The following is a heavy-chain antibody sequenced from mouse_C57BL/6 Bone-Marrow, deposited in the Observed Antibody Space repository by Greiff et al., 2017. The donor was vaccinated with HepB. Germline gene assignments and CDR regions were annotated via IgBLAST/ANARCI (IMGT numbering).Heavy chain of an antibody. J-gene: IGHJ2*01. CDR1: GYTFTSYW. V-gene: IGHV1-74*01. CDR2: IHPSDSDT. CDR3: AIEGGAAQSYLDY. Sequence: QVQLQQPGAELVKPGASVKVSCKASGYTFTSYWMHWVQQRPGQGLEWIGRIHPSDSDTNYIQKFKGKATFTVDKSSSTAYRQLSSLTSEDSAVYYCAIEGGAAQSYLDYWGQGTTLTVSS. D-gene: IGHD3-2*02.